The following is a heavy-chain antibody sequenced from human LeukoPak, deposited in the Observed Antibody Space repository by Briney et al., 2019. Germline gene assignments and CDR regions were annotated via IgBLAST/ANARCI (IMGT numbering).Heavy chain of an antibody. CDR2: IWYDGSNK. V-gene: IGHV3-33*01. CDR3: ARDGMVRGVIISEYGAFDI. CDR1: GFTFSSYG. D-gene: IGHD3-10*01. Sequence: GGSLRLSCAASGFTFSSYGMHWVRQAPGKGLEWVAVIWYDGSNKYYADSVKGRFTISRDNSKNTLYLQMNSLRAEDTAVYYCARDGMVRGVIISEYGAFDIWGQGTMVTVSS. J-gene: IGHJ3*02.